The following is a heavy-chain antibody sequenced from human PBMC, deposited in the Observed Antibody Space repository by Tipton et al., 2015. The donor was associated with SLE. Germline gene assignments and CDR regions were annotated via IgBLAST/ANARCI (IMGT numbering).Heavy chain of an antibody. CDR3: ARGTLTQGRIAAAGWNWFDP. Sequence: TLSLTCTVSGGSISSHYWSWIRQPPGKGLEWIGFIYYSGSTNYNPSLKSRVTISVDTSKNQFSLKLRSVTAADTAVDYCARGTLTQGRIAAAGWNWFDPWGQGTLVTVSS. CDR1: GGSISSHY. J-gene: IGHJ5*02. D-gene: IGHD6-13*01. CDR2: IYYSGST. V-gene: IGHV4-59*11.